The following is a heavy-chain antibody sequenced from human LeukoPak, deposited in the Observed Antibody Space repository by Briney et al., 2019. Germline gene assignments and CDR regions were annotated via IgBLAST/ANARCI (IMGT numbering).Heavy chain of an antibody. CDR2: IYYSGST. CDR3: ARVSRGDWFDP. CDR1: GGSISSYY. V-gene: IGHV4-59*01. Sequence: SETLSLTCTVSGGSISSYYWSWIRQPPGKGLDWIGYIYYSGSTNYNPSLKSRVTISVDTTKNQFSLKLSSVTAADTAVYYCARVSRGDWFDPWGQGTLVTVSS. D-gene: IGHD3-10*01. J-gene: IGHJ5*02.